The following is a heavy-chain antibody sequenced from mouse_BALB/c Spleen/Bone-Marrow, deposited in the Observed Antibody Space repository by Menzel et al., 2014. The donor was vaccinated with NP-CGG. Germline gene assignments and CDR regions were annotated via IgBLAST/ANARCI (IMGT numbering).Heavy chain of an antibody. Sequence: QVQLQQSGPELVKPGASVKISCKASGYAFSSSWLNWVKQRPGQGLEWIGRIFPGDGDTYYNGKFKGKATLTADKSSSTAYMQLSSLTSVDSAVYFCARSDGYRAMDCWGQGTSVTVSS. V-gene: IGHV1-82*01. D-gene: IGHD2-3*01. CDR2: IFPGDGDT. J-gene: IGHJ4*01. CDR3: ARSDGYRAMDC. CDR1: GYAFSSSW.